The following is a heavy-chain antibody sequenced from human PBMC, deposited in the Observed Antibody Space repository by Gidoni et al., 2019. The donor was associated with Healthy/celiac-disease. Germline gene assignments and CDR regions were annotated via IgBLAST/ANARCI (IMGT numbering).Heavy chain of an antibody. CDR2: IYYSGST. CDR1: GGSISSYY. D-gene: IGHD4-17*01. V-gene: IGHV4-59*08. CDR3: ARQGGLYGDYETETHDYWYFDL. Sequence: QVQLQESGPGLVKPSETLSLTCTVSGGSISSYYWSWIRQPPGKGMEWIGDIYYSGSTNYNPSLKSRVTISVDTSKNQFSLKLSSVTAADTAVYYCARQGGLYGDYETETHDYWYFDLWGRGTLVTVSS. J-gene: IGHJ2*01.